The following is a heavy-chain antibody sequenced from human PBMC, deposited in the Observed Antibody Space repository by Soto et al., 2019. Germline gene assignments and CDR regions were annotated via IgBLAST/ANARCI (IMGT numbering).Heavy chain of an antibody. CDR2: IIPILGIA. J-gene: IGHJ3*02. Sequence: SVKVSCKASGGTFSSYTISWVRQAPGQGLEWMGRIIPILGIANYAQKFQGRVTITADKSTSTAYMELSSLRSEDTALYYCARRFVAATLDDAFDIWGQGTMAPSPQ. CDR3: ARRFVAATLDDAFDI. V-gene: IGHV1-69*02. D-gene: IGHD2-15*01. CDR1: GGTFSSYT.